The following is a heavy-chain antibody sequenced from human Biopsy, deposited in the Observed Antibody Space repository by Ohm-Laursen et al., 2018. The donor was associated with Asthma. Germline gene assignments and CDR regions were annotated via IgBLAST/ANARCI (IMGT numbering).Heavy chain of an antibody. J-gene: IGHJ4*02. D-gene: IGHD2-15*01. CDR3: ARKAGSCLSRTCYSLDF. V-gene: IGHV1-69*01. Sequence: SSVQVSCKSLGGTFNTYVIGWGRQAPGQGLEWMGGINSVFGTTTYPQKFQDRVTITADDSTSTVYMELSSLRSEDTAVYYCARKAGSCLSRTCYSLDFWGQGTLVTVSS. CDR1: GGTFNTYV. CDR2: INSVFGTT.